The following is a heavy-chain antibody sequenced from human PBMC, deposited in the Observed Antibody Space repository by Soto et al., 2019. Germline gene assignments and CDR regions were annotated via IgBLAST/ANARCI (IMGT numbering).Heavy chain of an antibody. V-gene: IGHV3-48*03. CDR2: IGTSGKTI. J-gene: IGHJ4*02. D-gene: IGHD5-12*01. Sequence: EVQLVESGGGLVQAGGSLRLFCAVSGFTFSSYEMNWVRQAPGKGLEWVSYIGTSGKTIYYADSVRGRFTISRDNAKNSLYLQMNSLRAEDTAVYFCAREGWLHDYFDYWGQGTLVTVSS. CDR3: AREGWLHDYFDY. CDR1: GFTFSSYE.